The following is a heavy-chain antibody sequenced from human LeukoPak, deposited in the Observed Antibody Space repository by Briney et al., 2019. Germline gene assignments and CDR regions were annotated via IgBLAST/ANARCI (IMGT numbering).Heavy chain of an antibody. V-gene: IGHV4-34*01. CDR3: AAPRDGAYGMDV. J-gene: IGHJ6*02. Sequence: SETLSLTCAVYGGSFSGYYWSWIRQPPGKGLEWIGEINHSGSTNYNPSLKSRVTISVDTSKNQFSLKLSSVTAADTAVYYCAAPRDGAYGMDVWGQGTTVTVSS. CDR1: GGSFSGYY. CDR2: INHSGST.